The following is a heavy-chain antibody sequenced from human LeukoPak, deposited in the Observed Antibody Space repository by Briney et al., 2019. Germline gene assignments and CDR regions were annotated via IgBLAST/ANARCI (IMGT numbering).Heavy chain of an antibody. D-gene: IGHD2-21*01. CDR3: ARAILRRIVGWAPFELSNWFDP. V-gene: IGHV4-4*07. CDR1: GGSISGSYY. J-gene: IGHJ5*02. CDR2: IYTSGST. Sequence: KPSETLSLTCTVSGGSISGSYYWSWIRQPAGKGLEWIGRIYTSGSTNYNPSLKSRVTMSVDTSKNQFSLKLSSVTAADTAVYYCARAILRRIVGWAPFELSNWFDPWGQGTLVTVSS.